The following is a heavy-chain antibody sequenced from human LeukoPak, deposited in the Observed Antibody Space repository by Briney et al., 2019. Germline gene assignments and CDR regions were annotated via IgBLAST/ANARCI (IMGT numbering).Heavy chain of an antibody. CDR2: IKQDGSEK. CDR3: ARDGKPDCSGGSCYSTSTFDY. J-gene: IGHJ4*02. D-gene: IGHD2-15*01. CDR1: GFTFSSYW. Sequence: PGGSLRLSCAASGFTFSSYWKSCVRQAPGGGLEWVANIKQDGSEKYYVDSVKGRFTISRDNAKNPLYLPMNSPRAEDTAVYYCARDGKPDCSGGSCYSTSTFDYWGQGTLVTVSS. V-gene: IGHV3-7*01.